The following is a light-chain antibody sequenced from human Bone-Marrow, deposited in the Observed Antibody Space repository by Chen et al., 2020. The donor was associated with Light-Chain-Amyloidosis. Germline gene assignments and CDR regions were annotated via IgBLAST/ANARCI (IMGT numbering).Light chain of an antibody. V-gene: IGLV2-23*02. CDR3: CSYAGSSTLV. CDR2: EVS. Sequence: QSALTQPAAESGSPGQSITIPCTGNSSDVGSYNLVSCYQQHPGKAPNLMIYEVSTRPSGVSNRFSGSKSGNTASLTISGLQAEDEADYYCCSYAGSSTLVFGGGTKLTVL. J-gene: IGLJ2*01. CDR1: SSDVGSYNL.